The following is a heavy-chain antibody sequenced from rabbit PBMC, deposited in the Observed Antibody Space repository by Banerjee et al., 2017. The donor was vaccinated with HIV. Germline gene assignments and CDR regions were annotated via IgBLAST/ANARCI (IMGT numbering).Heavy chain of an antibody. J-gene: IGHJ4*01. CDR3: ARKRAGGAGDL. CDR1: GFSFTNNYW. Sequence: QEQLEESGGDLVKPEGSLTLTCTASGFSFTNNYWLCWVRQAPGKGLEWIACIGAGSASAYYATWAKGRFTISKTSSTTVTLQMTSLTAADTATYFCARKRAGGAGDLWGPGTLVTVS. D-gene: IGHD4-2*01. CDR2: IGAGSASA. V-gene: IGHV1S45*01.